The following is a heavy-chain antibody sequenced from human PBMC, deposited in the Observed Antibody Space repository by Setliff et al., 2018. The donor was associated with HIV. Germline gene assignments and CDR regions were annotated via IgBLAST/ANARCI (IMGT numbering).Heavy chain of an antibody. CDR3: AAATTLDY. V-gene: IGHV4-59*08. Sequence: SETLSLTCTVSGYSISSHYWSWIRQPPGKELEWIGYIFSSGSTTYNPSLKSRVTISLDTSKNQFFLRLSSVTAADTAVYYCAAATTLDYWGQGTLVTVSS. CDR1: GYSISSHY. D-gene: IGHD1-26*01. J-gene: IGHJ4*02. CDR2: IFSSGST.